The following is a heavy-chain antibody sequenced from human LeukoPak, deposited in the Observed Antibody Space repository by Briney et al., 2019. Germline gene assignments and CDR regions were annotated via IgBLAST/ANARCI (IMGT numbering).Heavy chain of an antibody. CDR1: GGTFSSYA. D-gene: IGHD3-10*01. J-gene: IGHJ3*02. Sequence: ASVKVSCKASGGTFSSYAISWVRQAPGQRLEWMGGIIPIFGTANYAQKFQGRVTITTDESTSTAYMELSSLRSEDTAVYYCASKADVLLESLGAFDIWGQGTMVTVSS. CDR3: ASKADVLLESLGAFDI. CDR2: IIPIFGTA. V-gene: IGHV1-69*05.